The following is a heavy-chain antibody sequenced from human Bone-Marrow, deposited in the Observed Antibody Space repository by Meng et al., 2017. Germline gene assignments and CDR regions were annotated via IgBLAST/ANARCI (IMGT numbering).Heavy chain of an antibody. CDR2: INPNSGGT. J-gene: IGHJ3*02. Sequence: ASVKVSCKASGYTFTGYYMHWVRQAPGQGLEWMGWINPNSGGTNYAQKFQGRVTMTRDTSISTAYMELSRLRSDDTAVYYCASYDYVWGSHDAFDIWGQGTMVTVS. D-gene: IGHD3-16*01. V-gene: IGHV1-2*02. CDR3: ASYDYVWGSHDAFDI. CDR1: GYTFTGYY.